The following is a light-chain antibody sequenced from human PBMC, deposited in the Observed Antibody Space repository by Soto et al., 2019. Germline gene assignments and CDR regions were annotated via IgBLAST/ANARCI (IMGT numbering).Light chain of an antibody. CDR1: QTVGSSF. J-gene: IGKJ1*01. CDR3: HQYGSSQT. Sequence: EIVLTQSPGTLSLSPGERATLSCRASQTVGSSFLAWFQHKPGQAPRLLIYGASTRATGIPDRFSGSGSGTDFTLTISRLEPEDFAVYYCHQYGSSQTFXQGTKVDI. CDR2: GAS. V-gene: IGKV3-20*01.